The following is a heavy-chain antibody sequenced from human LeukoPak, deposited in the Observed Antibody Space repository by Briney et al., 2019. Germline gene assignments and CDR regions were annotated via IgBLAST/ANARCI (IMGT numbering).Heavy chain of an antibody. J-gene: IGHJ3*02. Sequence: SETLSLTCTVSGGSISSYYWSWIRQPPGKGLEWIGYIYYSGSTNYNPSLKSRVTKSVDTSKNQFSLKLSSVTAADTAVYYCARDPGYYDSSGYNDAFDIWGQGTMVTVSS. CDR1: GGSISSYY. V-gene: IGHV4-59*01. D-gene: IGHD3-22*01. CDR2: IYYSGST. CDR3: ARDPGYYDSSGYNDAFDI.